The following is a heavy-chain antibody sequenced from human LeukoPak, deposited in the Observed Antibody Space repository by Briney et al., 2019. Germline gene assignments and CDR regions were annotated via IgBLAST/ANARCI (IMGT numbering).Heavy chain of an antibody. D-gene: IGHD3-10*01. CDR2: INPNSGGT. J-gene: IGHJ4*02. V-gene: IGHV1-2*02. Sequence: ASVKVSCKASGYTFTGYYMHWVRQAPRQGLEWMGWINPNSGGTNYAQKFQGRVTMTRDTSISTAYMELSRLRSDDTAVYYCARDERYYYGSGRPDYWGQGTLVTVSS. CDR1: GYTFTGYY. CDR3: ARDERYYYGSGRPDY.